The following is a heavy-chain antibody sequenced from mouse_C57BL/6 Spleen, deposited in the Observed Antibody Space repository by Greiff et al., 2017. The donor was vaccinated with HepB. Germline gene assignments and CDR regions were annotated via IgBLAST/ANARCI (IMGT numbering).Heavy chain of an antibody. V-gene: IGHV5-15*01. J-gene: IGHJ2*01. CDR3: ARRGLGPSYYFDY. CDR2: ISNLAYSI. CDR1: GFTFSDYG. Sequence: EVKVVESGGGLVQPGGSLKLSCAASGFTFSDYGMAWVRQAPRKGPEWVAFISNLAYSIYYADTVTGRFTISRENAKNTLYMEMSSLRSEDTAMYYCARRGLGPSYYFDYWGQGTTLTVSS. D-gene: IGHD4-1*01.